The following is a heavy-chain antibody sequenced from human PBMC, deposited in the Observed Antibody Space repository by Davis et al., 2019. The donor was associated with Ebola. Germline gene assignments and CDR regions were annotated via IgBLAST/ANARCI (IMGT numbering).Heavy chain of an antibody. CDR1: GFTFSSYD. J-gene: IGHJ6*04. Sequence: GGSLRLSCAASGFTFSSYDMTWARQAPGKGLEWVSAITSSGGGTYYADSVKGRFTISRDNSKNTLYLQMNSLRVEDTAVYYCAKGGSGWPSDYSYGMGVWGKGTTVTVSS. CDR3: AKGGSGWPSDYSYGMGV. CDR2: ITSSGGGT. D-gene: IGHD6-19*01. V-gene: IGHV3-23*01.